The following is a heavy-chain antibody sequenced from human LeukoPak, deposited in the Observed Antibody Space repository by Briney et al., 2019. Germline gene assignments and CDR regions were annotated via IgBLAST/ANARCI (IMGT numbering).Heavy chain of an antibody. V-gene: IGHV1-46*01. CDR3: ARDHHLNYYDSSGYLDY. J-gene: IGHJ4*02. Sequence: GASVKVSCKASGYTFTSYYMHWVRQAPGQGLGWMGIINPSGGSTSYAQKFQGRVTMTRDTSTSTVYMELSSLRSEDTAVYYCARDHHLNYYDSSGYLDYWGQGTLVTVSS. D-gene: IGHD3-22*01. CDR1: GYTFTSYY. CDR2: INPSGGST.